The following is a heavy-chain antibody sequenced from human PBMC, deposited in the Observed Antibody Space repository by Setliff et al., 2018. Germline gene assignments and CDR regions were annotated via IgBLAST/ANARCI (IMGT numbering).Heavy chain of an antibody. D-gene: IGHD2-2*01. CDR1: GFTFNTYW. CDR2: INSDGSGT. J-gene: IGHJ4*02. Sequence: GGSLRLSCAASGFTFNTYWMHWVRQAPGKGLVWFSHINSDGSGTSYADSVKGRFTISRDNAKNTLYLQMNSLRAEDTAVYYCARSESCGATNCSPFDYWGQGTLVTVSS. V-gene: IGHV3-74*01. CDR3: ARSESCGATNCSPFDY.